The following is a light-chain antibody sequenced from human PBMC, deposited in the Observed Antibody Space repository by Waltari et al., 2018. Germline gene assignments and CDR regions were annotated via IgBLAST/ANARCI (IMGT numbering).Light chain of an antibody. J-gene: IGKJ2*01. V-gene: IGKV3-15*01. CDR2: GAS. CDR3: QQYSTWPL. CDR1: QSVRNN. Sequence: EIVMTQSPATLSVSPGERATLACRASQSVRNNLALYQQTPGQAPRLLLHGASTRATGIPARFSGSGSGTEFTLTISGLQSEDFAVYYCQQYSTWPLFGQGTKLEI.